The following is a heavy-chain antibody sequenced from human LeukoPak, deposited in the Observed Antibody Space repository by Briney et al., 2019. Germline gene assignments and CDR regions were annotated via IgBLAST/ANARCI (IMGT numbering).Heavy chain of an antibody. Sequence: ASVTVSCKASGCTFTNYHINWVRQATGQGPEWMGWMNPNNGDSGYAQKFQGRVTITRDTSISTSYMELRSLRSDDTAVYFCARTTSFTASGYDYWGQGTLVTVSS. V-gene: IGHV1-8*03. J-gene: IGHJ4*02. CDR2: MNPNNGDS. CDR3: ARTTSFTASGYDY. D-gene: IGHD6-25*01. CDR1: GCTFTNYH.